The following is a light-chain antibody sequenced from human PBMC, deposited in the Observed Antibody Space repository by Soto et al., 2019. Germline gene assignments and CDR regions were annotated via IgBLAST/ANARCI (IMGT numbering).Light chain of an antibody. CDR1: SSDVGSYKF. J-gene: IGLJ2*01. CDR2: EGS. CDR3: CSYAGSSTLV. Sequence: SALTQPASVSRSPGQSITISYTGTSSDVGSYKFVSWYQHHPGKAPKLMIYEGSKRPSGISSRFSGSKSGNTASLTISGLQAEDEADYYCCSYAGSSTLVFGGGTKVTVL. V-gene: IGLV2-23*01.